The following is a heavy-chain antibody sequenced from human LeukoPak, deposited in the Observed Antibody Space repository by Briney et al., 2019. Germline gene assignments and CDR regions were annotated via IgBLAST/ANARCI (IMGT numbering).Heavy chain of an antibody. Sequence: ASVKDSCKASGYTFTSYGISWVRQAPGQGLEWMGWISAYNGNTNYAQKLQGRVTMTTDTSTSTAYMELRSLRSDDTAVYYCAREQRYCSSTSCYSNWSDRWGQGTLVTVSS. D-gene: IGHD2-2*01. CDR1: GYTFTSYG. CDR2: ISAYNGNT. J-gene: IGHJ5*02. V-gene: IGHV1-18*01. CDR3: AREQRYCSSTSCYSNWSDR.